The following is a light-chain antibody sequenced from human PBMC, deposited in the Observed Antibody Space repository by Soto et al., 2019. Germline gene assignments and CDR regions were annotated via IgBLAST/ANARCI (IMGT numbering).Light chain of an antibody. Sequence: NFMLTQPHSVSESPGKTVTISCTRSSGSIASNYVQWYQQRPGSAPTTVIYEDNQRPSGVPARFFGSIDSSSNSASLTISRLKTEDEADYYCQSYHSSNVVFGGGTKLTVL. J-gene: IGLJ3*02. CDR3: QSYHSSNVV. CDR2: EDN. CDR1: SGSIASNY. V-gene: IGLV6-57*04.